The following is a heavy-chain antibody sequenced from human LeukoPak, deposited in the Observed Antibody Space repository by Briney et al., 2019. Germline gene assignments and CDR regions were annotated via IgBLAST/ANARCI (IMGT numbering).Heavy chain of an antibody. D-gene: IGHD3-22*01. CDR3: AKGAQWEGSSGYYYYFDY. CDR2: ISGSGGGT. V-gene: IGHV3-23*01. J-gene: IGHJ4*02. Sequence: GGSLRLSCAAPGFTFSSYAMSWVRQAPGKGLEWVSAISGSGGGTYYADSVKGRFTISRDNSKNTLYLQMNSLRAEDTAVYYCAKGAQWEGSSGYYYYFDYWGQGTLVTVSS. CDR1: GFTFSSYA.